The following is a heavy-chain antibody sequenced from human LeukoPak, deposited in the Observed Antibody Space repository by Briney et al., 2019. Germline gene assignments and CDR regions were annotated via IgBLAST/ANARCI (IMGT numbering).Heavy chain of an antibody. Sequence: GGSLRLSRVVSGFSFSNSWMYWVRQAPGKGLEGVAHINKDGGGIYIVDSVKGRFIISRDIARNSLCLQTNSLRVDDTAVYCCAGGNSIDVWGKGTAVTVSS. CDR3: AGGNSIDV. V-gene: IGHV3-7*03. D-gene: IGHD1/OR15-1a*01. J-gene: IGHJ6*04. CDR1: GFSFSNSW. CDR2: INKDGGGI.